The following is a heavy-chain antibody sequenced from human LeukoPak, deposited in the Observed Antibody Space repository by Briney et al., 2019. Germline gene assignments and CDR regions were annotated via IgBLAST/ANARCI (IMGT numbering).Heavy chain of an antibody. CDR3: ARDPPIGGADVFDI. V-gene: IGHV1-2*02. J-gene: IGHJ3*02. Sequence: GASVKVSCKASGYTFTDSYIHWVRQAPGQGLEWMGWINPNSGGTNYAQKFQGRVTMTRDTSISTAYMELSRLTSDDTAVYYCARDPPIGGADVFDIWGQGTMVTVSS. CDR1: GYTFTDSY. D-gene: IGHD3-10*01. CDR2: INPNSGGT.